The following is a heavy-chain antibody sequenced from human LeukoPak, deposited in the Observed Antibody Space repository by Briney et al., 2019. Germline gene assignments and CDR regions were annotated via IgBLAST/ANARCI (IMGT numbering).Heavy chain of an antibody. Sequence: SVKVSCKASGGTFSSYAISWVRQAPGQGLEWMGRIIPILGIANYAQKFQGRVTITADKSTSTAYMELSSLRSEDTAVYYCAREAHDSGSHPNDYWGQGTLVTVSS. CDR1: GGTFSSYA. D-gene: IGHD4-17*01. J-gene: IGHJ4*02. V-gene: IGHV1-69*04. CDR3: AREAHDSGSHPNDY. CDR2: IIPILGIA.